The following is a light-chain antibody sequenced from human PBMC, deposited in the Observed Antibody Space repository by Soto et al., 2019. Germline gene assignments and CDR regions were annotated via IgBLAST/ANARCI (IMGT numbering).Light chain of an antibody. J-gene: IGKJ4*01. CDR2: GAS. CDR3: QQYNNWPPLT. CDR1: QSVFNN. Sequence: VLTQSPGTLSLSPGERATLSCRASQSVFNNHIGWYQQKPGQAPRLLIYGASTRATGIPASFSGSGSGTEFTLTISSLQSEDFAVYYCQQYNNWPPLTFGGGTKVDI. V-gene: IGKV3-15*01.